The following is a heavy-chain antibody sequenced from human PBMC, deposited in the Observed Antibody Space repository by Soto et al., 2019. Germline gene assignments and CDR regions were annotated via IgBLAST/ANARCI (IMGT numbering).Heavy chain of an antibody. V-gene: IGHV3-23*01. Sequence: PGGSLRLSCAASGFTFSTYAMSWVRQAPGKGLEWVSSISNSGTSTYHADSVKGRFTISRDNSKNTLYLQMNSLRAEDTAVYYCAKTPNHDLRSGYYTQAFEYCGQGTLDTVS. CDR3: AKTPNHDLRSGYYTQAFEY. CDR1: GFTFSTYA. D-gene: IGHD3-3*01. CDR2: ISNSGTST. J-gene: IGHJ4*02.